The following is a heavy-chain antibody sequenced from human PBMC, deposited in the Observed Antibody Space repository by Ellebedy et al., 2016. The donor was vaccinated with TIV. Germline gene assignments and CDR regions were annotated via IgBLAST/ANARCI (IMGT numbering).Heavy chain of an antibody. CDR1: GFTFDDYA. V-gene: IGHV3-9*01. CDR2: ISWNSGSI. CDR3: AKDGHPYGSGSHYDY. J-gene: IGHJ4*02. D-gene: IGHD3-10*01. Sequence: GGSLRLSXAASGFTFDDYAMHWVRQAPGKGLEWVSGISWNSGSIGYADSVKGRFTISRDNAKNSLYLQMNSLRAEDTALYYCAKDGHPYGSGSHYDYWGQGTLVTVSS.